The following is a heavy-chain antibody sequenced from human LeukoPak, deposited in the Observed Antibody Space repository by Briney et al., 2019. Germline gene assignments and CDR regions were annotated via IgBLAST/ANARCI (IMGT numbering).Heavy chain of an antibody. CDR3: AKSNGRYYYMDV. J-gene: IGHJ6*03. D-gene: IGHD3-3*01. Sequence: PGGSLRLSCAGSGFSFSSYGMRWVRQASGKGLEWMAFIRSDGSNKYYADSVKGRFTISRDNSKNTLYLQMDSLRAEDTAVYYCAKSNGRYYYMDVWGKGTTVTVSS. CDR2: IRSDGSNK. CDR1: GFSFSSYG. V-gene: IGHV3-30*02.